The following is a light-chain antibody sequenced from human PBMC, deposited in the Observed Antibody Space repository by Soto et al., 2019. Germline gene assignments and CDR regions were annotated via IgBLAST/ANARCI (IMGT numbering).Light chain of an antibody. J-gene: IGKJ2*01. CDR1: QSIASW. CDR3: QQSYSTPHT. V-gene: IGKV1-5*01. Sequence: DIQMTQSPSTLSASAGDRVTISCRASQSIASWLAWYQQKAGKAPNLLIYDASSLESGVPSRFSGSGSGTEFTLTISSLQPDDYATYYCQQSYSTPHTFGQGTKLEIK. CDR2: DAS.